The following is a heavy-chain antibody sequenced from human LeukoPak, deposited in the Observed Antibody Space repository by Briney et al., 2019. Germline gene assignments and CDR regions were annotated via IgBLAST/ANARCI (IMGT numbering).Heavy chain of an antibody. J-gene: IGHJ5*02. CDR1: GGSISSSSYY. Sequence: SETLSLTCTVSGGSISSSSYYWGWIRQPPGKGLEWIGSIYYSGSTYYNPSLKSRVTISVDTSKNQFSLKLSSVTAADTAVYYCARQAVVMVDATPSSGWFDPWGQGTLVTVSS. V-gene: IGHV4-39*01. CDR2: IYYSGST. CDR3: ARQAVVMVDATPSSGWFDP. D-gene: IGHD2-15*01.